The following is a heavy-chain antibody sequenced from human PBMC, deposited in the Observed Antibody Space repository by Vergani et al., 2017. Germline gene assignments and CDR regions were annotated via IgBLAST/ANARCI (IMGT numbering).Heavy chain of an antibody. CDR3: ARVGYTVTRTIYY. V-gene: IGHV4-39*07. J-gene: IGHJ4*02. D-gene: IGHD4-17*01. CDR1: GGSISSSSYY. Sequence: QLQLQESGPGLVKPSETLSLTCTVSGGSISSSSYYWGWIRQPPGKGLEWIGSIYTSGSTNYNPSLKSRVTMSVDTSKNQFSLKLSSVTAADTAVYYCARVGYTVTRTIYYWGQGTLVTVSS. CDR2: IYTSGST.